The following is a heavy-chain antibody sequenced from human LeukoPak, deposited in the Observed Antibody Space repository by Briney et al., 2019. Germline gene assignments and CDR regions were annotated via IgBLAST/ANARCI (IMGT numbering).Heavy chain of an antibody. Sequence: PGGSLRLSCAASGFTVSSNYMSWARQAPGKGLEWVSVIYSGGSTYYADSVKGRFTISRDNSKNTLYLQMNSLRAEDTAVYYCARDKATSGMDVWGQGTTVTVSS. CDR1: GFTVSSNY. V-gene: IGHV3-53*01. CDR2: IYSGGST. CDR3: ARDKATSGMDV. J-gene: IGHJ6*02.